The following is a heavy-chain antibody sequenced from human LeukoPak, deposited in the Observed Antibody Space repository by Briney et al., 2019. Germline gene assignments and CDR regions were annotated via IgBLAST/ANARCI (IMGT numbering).Heavy chain of an antibody. Sequence: SETLSLTCTVSGGSISSYYWSWIRQPAGKGLEWIGRIYTSGSTNYNPSLKSRVTMSVDTSKNQFSLKLSSVTAADTAVYYCARGPTRFLEWSPKGNWFDHWGQGTLVTVSS. J-gene: IGHJ5*02. CDR1: GGSISSYY. V-gene: IGHV4-4*07. CDR3: ARGPTRFLEWSPKGNWFDH. CDR2: IYTSGST. D-gene: IGHD3-3*01.